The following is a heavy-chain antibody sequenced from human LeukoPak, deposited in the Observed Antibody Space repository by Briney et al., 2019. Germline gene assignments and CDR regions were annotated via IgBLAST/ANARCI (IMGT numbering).Heavy chain of an antibody. D-gene: IGHD6-13*01. CDR1: GGSISSYY. J-gene: IGHJ4*02. Sequence: PSETLSLTCTVSGGSISSYYWSWIRQPPGKGLEWIGYIYYSGSTNYNPSLKSRVTMSVDTSKNQFSLKLSSVTAADTAVYYCARGGTAAAGIPFDYWGQGTLVTVSS. V-gene: IGHV4-59*12. CDR2: IYYSGST. CDR3: ARGGTAAAGIPFDY.